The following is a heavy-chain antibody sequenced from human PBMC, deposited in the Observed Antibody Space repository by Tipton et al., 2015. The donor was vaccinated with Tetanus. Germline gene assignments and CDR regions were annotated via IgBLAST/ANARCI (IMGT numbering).Heavy chain of an antibody. J-gene: IGHJ4*02. CDR2: MTSDTRTI. CDR1: GFPFSRFS. Sequence: SLRLSCAASGFPFSRFSMNWVRQAPGKGLEWVSYMTSDTRTIYYADSVRGRFTISRDNARSSFYLQMNSLRDEDTALYYCARSVEYGFDSWGQGTPVTVSS. CDR3: ARSVEYGFDS. D-gene: IGHD2/OR15-2a*01. V-gene: IGHV3-48*02.